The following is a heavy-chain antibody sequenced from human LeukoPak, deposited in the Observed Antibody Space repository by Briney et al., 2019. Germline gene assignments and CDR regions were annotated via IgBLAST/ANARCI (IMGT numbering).Heavy chain of an antibody. V-gene: IGHV1-8*01. CDR1: GYTFTSYD. D-gene: IGHD1-26*01. CDR3: ARGDTGGSFDI. J-gene: IGHJ3*02. CDR2: MNTISGNT. Sequence: GASVKVSCTASGYTFTSYDINWVRQATGQGLEWMGWMNTISGNTGYAQKFQGRVTITRNTSISTAYMGLSSLRSEDTAVYYCARGDTGGSFDIWGQGTMVTVSS.